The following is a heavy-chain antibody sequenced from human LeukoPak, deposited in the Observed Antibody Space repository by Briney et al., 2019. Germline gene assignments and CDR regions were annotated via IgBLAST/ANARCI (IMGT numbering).Heavy chain of an antibody. CDR1: GFTFDDYA. J-gene: IGHJ6*03. Sequence: GGSLRLSCAASGFTFDDYALHWVRQAPGKGLEWVSGITWNSGSLDYADSVKGRFTISRDNAKNSLYLQMNSLRAEDTALYYCAKDTEGTYYHYMDVWGKGTAVTVSS. V-gene: IGHV3-9*01. CDR2: ITWNSGSL. CDR3: AKDTEGTYYHYMDV.